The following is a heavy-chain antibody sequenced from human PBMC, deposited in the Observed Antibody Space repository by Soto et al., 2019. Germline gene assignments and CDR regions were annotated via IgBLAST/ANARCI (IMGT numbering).Heavy chain of an antibody. J-gene: IGHJ4*02. V-gene: IGHV1-69*12. Sequence: QVQLVQSGAEVKKPGSSVKVSCKASGGTFSSYAISWVRQAPGQGLEWMGGIIPIFGTANYAQKFQGRVTITADESTSTAYMELGSLRSEDTAVYYCARVEGDCSGGSCYTFDYWGQGTLVTVSS. CDR3: ARVEGDCSGGSCYTFDY. D-gene: IGHD2-15*01. CDR2: IIPIFGTA. CDR1: GGTFSSYA.